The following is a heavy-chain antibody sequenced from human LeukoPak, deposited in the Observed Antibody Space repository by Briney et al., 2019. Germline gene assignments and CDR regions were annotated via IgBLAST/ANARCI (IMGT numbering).Heavy chain of an antibody. Sequence: PSETLSLTCAVYGGSFSGYYWSWIRQPPGKGLEWIGEINHSGSTSYNPSLKSRVTISVDTSKNQFSLKLSSVTAADTAVYYCAICRWFDPWGQGTLVTVSS. J-gene: IGHJ5*02. D-gene: IGHD2-2*01. CDR3: AICRWFDP. V-gene: IGHV4-34*01. CDR1: GGSFSGYY. CDR2: INHSGST.